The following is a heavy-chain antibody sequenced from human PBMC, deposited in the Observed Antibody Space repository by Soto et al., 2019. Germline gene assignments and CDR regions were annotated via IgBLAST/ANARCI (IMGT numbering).Heavy chain of an antibody. D-gene: IGHD4-17*01. J-gene: IGHJ4*02. CDR1: GYTFTRYD. CDR2: TNPKSGYT. V-gene: IGHV1-8*01. CDR3: ARTDGDLDY. Sequence: QVQLVQSGAEVKKPGASVKVSCKASGYTFTRYDINWVRQAPGQGLEWMGWTNPKSGYTGSAQKFQDRITMTRDSPRSTAYMELNSLGSEDTAVYYCARTDGDLDYWGQGTLVTVSS.